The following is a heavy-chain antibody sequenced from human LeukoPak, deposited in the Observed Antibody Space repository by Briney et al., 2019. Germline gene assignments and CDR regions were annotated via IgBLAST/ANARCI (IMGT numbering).Heavy chain of an antibody. V-gene: IGHV3-23*01. J-gene: IGHJ4*02. Sequence: GGSLRLSCVVSGITLSNYGMSWVRQAPGKGLEWVAGISDRSGSTNYADSVKSRFTISRDNPKNTLYLQMNSLRSEDTAVYFCAKRGVVIRAVLVVGFHKEAYYFDSWGQGALVTVSS. D-gene: IGHD2-15*01. CDR1: GITLSNYG. CDR3: AKRGVVIRAVLVVGFHKEAYYFDS. CDR2: ISDRSGST.